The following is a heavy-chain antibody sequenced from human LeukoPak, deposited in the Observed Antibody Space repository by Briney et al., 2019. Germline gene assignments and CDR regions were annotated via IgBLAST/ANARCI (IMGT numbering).Heavy chain of an antibody. V-gene: IGHV1-2*02. CDR2: INPNSGGT. Sequence: ASVKVSCKASGYTFTGYYMHWVRQAPGQGLEWMGWINPNSGGTNYAQKLQGRGTMTRDTSISTAYMELSRLRSDDTAVYYCARDPLWFGEPNWFDPWGQGTLVTVSS. D-gene: IGHD3-10*01. CDR3: ARDPLWFGEPNWFDP. J-gene: IGHJ5*02. CDR1: GYTFTGYY.